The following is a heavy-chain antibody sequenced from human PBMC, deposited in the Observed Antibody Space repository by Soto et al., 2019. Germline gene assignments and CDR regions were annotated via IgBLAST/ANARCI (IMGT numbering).Heavy chain of an antibody. CDR3: ASDWYNFPSGSARGGHWYFDL. J-gene: IGHJ2*01. V-gene: IGHV3-74*01. D-gene: IGHD3-10*01. CDR1: GFTFKNHW. CDR2: IHYDGSNT. Sequence: EVQLVESGGKLVQPGGSLTLSCAASGFTFKNHWMHWVRQAPGKGLVWVSRIHYDGSNTRYADSVNGRFTISRDNAKNTLYLTLSSLKVDDTAVYYCASDWYNFPSGSARGGHWYFDLWGRGTLVTVSS.